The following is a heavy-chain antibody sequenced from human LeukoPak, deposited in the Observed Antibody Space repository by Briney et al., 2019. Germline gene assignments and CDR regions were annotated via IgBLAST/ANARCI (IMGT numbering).Heavy chain of an antibody. Sequence: GGSLRLSCAASGFTFSNYPMSWVRQAPGKGLEWVSALTGSGSNTYYADSVKGRFTISRDNSKNTLFLQMSSLRAEDTAIYYCARRYFDYWGQGTLVTVSS. CDR3: ARRYFDY. D-gene: IGHD1-14*01. CDR1: GFTFSNYP. J-gene: IGHJ4*02. V-gene: IGHV3-23*01. CDR2: LTGSGSNT.